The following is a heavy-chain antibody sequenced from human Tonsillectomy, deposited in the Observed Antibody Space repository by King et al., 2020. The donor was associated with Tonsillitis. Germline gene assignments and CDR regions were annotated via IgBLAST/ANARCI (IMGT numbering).Heavy chain of an antibody. D-gene: IGHD6-19*01. Sequence: QLVQSGGGVVQPGGSLRLSCAASGFIFNDYGMHWLRQAPGKGLEWVSYIRYDGTNRYFADSVEGRFTISRDNSKNTLFLQMNSLRSEDTAVYYCATAGYASGWIFDYWGQGTLVTVSS. CDR2: IRYDGTNR. CDR3: ATAGYASGWIFDY. CDR1: GFIFNDYG. J-gene: IGHJ4*02. V-gene: IGHV3-30*02.